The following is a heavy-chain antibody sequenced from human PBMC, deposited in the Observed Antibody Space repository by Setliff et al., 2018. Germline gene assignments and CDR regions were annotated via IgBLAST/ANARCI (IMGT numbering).Heavy chain of an antibody. J-gene: IGHJ4*02. V-gene: IGHV3-48*01. CDR1: GFTFSSYG. CDR2: ISSSSTTI. CDR3: ARSGWLREYYFDY. Sequence: GGSLRLSCAASGFTFSSYGMNWVRQAPGKGLEWLSYISSSSTTIYYADSVKGRFTVSRDNAKNSLYLQMNSLRADDAAVYYCARSGWLREYYFDYWGQGTLVTAPQ. D-gene: IGHD5-12*01.